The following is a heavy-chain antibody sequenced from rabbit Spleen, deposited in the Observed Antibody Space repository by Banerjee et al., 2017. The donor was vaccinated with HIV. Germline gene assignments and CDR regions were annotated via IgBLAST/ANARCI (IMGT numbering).Heavy chain of an antibody. Sequence: QQQLEESGGGLVKPGGTLTLTCKASGIDFSSYYYMCWVRQPPGKGLEWIACIAVGSGGFTYYANWAKGRFTISKTSSTTVTLQMTSLTAADTATYFCARDVGTSFSTYGMDLSGPGTLVTVS. D-gene: IGHD8-1*01. CDR3: ARDVGTSFSTYGMDL. CDR1: GIDFSSYYY. CDR2: IAVGSGGFT. V-gene: IGHV1S45*01. J-gene: IGHJ6*01.